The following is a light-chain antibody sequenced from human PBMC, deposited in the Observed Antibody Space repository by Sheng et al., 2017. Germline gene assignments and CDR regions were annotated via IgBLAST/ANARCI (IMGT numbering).Light chain of an antibody. CDR1: QSVLHSSDNKNY. CDR2: WAY. V-gene: IGKV4-1*01. CDR3: QQSRYTPRT. Sequence: IVMTQSPDSLAVSLGERATINCKSSQSVLHSSDNKNYLAWYQQKPGQPPKLLFYWAYTRESGVPVRFSGSGSGTDFSLTISSLQAEDFGSYYCQQSRYTPRTFGQGPKVEYK. J-gene: IGKJ1*01.